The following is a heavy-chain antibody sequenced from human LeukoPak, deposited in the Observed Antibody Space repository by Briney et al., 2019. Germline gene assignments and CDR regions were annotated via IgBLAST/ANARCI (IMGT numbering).Heavy chain of an antibody. CDR2: ISTYNGNT. Sequence: ASVKVSCKASGYIFTNYAISWVRQAPGQGIEWMGWISTYNGNTKNSQKLQGRVTMTTDTSTSTAYMELRTLRSDDTAVYYCARVGSRYCTNGVCSSYYYYYMDVWGKGTTVTVSS. V-gene: IGHV1-18*01. CDR3: ARVGSRYCTNGVCSSYYYYYMDV. CDR1: GYIFTNYA. D-gene: IGHD2-8*01. J-gene: IGHJ6*03.